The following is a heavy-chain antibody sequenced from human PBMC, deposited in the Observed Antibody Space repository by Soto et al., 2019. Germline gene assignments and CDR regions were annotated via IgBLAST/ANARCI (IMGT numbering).Heavy chain of an antibody. J-gene: IGHJ4*02. V-gene: IGHV1-18*01. D-gene: IGHD3-3*01. CDR2: ISAYNGNT. CDR3: AKSYDFWSGYYRGVFDY. CDR1: GYTFTSYG. Sequence: QVQLVQSGAEVKKPGASVKVSCKASGYTFTSYGISWVRQAPGQGLEWMGWISAYNGNTNYAQKLQGRVTMTTDTSTSTAYMERRSLRSDDTAVYYCAKSYDFWSGYYRGVFDYWGQGTLVTVSS.